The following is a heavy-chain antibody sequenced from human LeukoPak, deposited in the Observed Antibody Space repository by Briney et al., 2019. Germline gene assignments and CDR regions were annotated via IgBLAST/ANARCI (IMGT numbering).Heavy chain of an antibody. V-gene: IGHV3-74*01. J-gene: IGHJ4*02. CDR3: AREYSSSRYFDY. CDR1: GFTFSSYW. CDR2: INSDGSST. Sequence: GGSLRLSCAASGFTFSSYWMHWVRQAPGKGRVGVSRINSDGSSTTYADSVKGRFTISRDNAKNTLYLQMNSLRAEDTAVYYCAREYSSSRYFDYWGQGTLVTVSS. D-gene: IGHD6-6*01.